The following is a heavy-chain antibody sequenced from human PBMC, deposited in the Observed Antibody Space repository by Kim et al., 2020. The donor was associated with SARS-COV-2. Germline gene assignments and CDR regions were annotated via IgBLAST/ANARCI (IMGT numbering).Heavy chain of an antibody. CDR3: AREPRLSFGGVIVRDGMDV. V-gene: IGHV3-74*01. Sequence: GGSLRLSCAASGFTFSSYWIHWVRQAPGKGLVWVSRINSDGSSTSYADSVKGRFTISRDNAKNTLYLQMNSLRAEDTAVYYCAREPRLSFGGVIVRDGMDVWGQGTTVTVSS. J-gene: IGHJ6*02. CDR2: INSDGSST. D-gene: IGHD3-16*02. CDR1: GFTFSSYW.